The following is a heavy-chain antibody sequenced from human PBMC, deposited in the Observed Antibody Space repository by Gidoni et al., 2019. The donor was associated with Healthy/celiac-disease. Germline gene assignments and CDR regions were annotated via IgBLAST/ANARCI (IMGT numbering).Heavy chain of an antibody. D-gene: IGHD2-2*01. CDR3: ARSRYCSSTSCYRSISRRNNWFDP. CDR1: GGSFRGYY. J-gene: IGHJ5*02. Sequence: QVQLQQWGAGLLKPSETLSLTCAVYGGSFRGYYWSWIRQPPGKGLEWIGEINHSGSTTYNPSLKSRVTISVDTSKNQFSLKLSSVTAADTAVYYCARSRYCSSTSCYRSISRRNNWFDPWGQGTLVTVSS. CDR2: INHSGST. V-gene: IGHV4-34*01.